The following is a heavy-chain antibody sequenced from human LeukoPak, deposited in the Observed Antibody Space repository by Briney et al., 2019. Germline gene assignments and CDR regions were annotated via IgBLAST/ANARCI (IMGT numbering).Heavy chain of an antibody. D-gene: IGHD3-9*01. CDR3: ARGFTDFRYPFLDAFDI. CDR1: DDSITMYY. CDR2: VDHTGST. Sequence: SETLSLTCSVSDDSITMYYWTWIRQPPGKGLEWIGYVDHTGSTNFNPSLNGRVSISRDTTNNLFSLRLRSVTAADTAVYFCARGFTDFRYPFLDAFDIWGQGTMVTVSS. J-gene: IGHJ3*02. V-gene: IGHV4-59*01.